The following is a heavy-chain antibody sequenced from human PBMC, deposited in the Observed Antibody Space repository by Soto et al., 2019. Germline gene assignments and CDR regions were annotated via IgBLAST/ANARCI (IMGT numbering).Heavy chain of an antibody. D-gene: IGHD3-22*01. Sequence: EVQLVESGGGLVQPGESLTLSCAASGFTFSSYWMHWVRQAPGKGLVWVSRIKSDGSGTYYADSVKGRLTISRDNXXNXXXXXXXXXXXXXXXXXXXXXGDXDRYDGNGYLGRHWGQGTLVTVSS. CDR3: XXGDXDRYDGNGYLGRH. CDR2: IKSDGSGT. V-gene: IGHV3-74*01. J-gene: IGHJ4*02. CDR1: GFTFSSYW.